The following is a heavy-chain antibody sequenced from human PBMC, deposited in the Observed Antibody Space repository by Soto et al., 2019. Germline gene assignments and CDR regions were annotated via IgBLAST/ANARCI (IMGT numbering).Heavy chain of an antibody. CDR3: AKDLEGYCSSTSCYTYFGLDV. Sequence: QVQLVESGGGVVQPGRSLRLSCAASGFTFSSYVMHWVRQAPGKGLEWVAVISYDGSNKYYADSVKGRFTISRDNSKHTLFLQMNSLRHEDTAVYYCAKDLEGYCSSTSCYTYFGLDVWGQGTTVTVSS. CDR2: ISYDGSNK. CDR1: GFTFSSYV. V-gene: IGHV3-30*18. D-gene: IGHD2-2*01. J-gene: IGHJ6*02.